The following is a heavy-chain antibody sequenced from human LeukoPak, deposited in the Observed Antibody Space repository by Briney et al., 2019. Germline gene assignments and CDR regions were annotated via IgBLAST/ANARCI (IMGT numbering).Heavy chain of an antibody. V-gene: IGHV1-2*02. Sequence: ASVKVSCKASGYTFTGYYMHWVGQAPGQGLEWMGWINPNSGGTNYAQKFQGRVTMTRDTSISTAYMELSRLRSDDTAVYYCARVVVGASYYYYYGMDVWGQGTTVTVSS. CDR1: GYTFTGYY. J-gene: IGHJ6*02. CDR2: INPNSGGT. CDR3: ARVVVGASYYYYYGMDV. D-gene: IGHD1-26*01.